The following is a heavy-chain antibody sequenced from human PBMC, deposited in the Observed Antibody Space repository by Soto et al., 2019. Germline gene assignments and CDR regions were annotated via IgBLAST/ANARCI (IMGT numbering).Heavy chain of an antibody. Sequence: EVHLLESGGGLVQPGGSQRVSCVASRFTFRDYAMSWVRQAPGTGLEWVAGISSSGADTYYAHSVKGRFTISRDNPKNTLHLQMNSLRAADTALYFWAKAQNGDNYGEFASWGQGTLCTAS. CDR3: AKAQNGDNYGEFAS. CDR2: ISSSGADT. V-gene: IGHV3-23*01. CDR1: RFTFRDYA. D-gene: IGHD4-17*01. J-gene: IGHJ4*02.